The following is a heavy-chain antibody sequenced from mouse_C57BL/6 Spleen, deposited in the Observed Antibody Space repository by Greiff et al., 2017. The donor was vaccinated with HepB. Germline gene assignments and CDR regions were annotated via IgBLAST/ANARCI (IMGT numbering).Heavy chain of an antibody. CDR1: GYTFTDYY. V-gene: IGHV1-76*01. D-gene: IGHD1-2*01. CDR3: GIDYGSY. Sequence: QVQLKQSGAELVRPGASVKLSCKASGYTFTDYYINWVKQRPGQGLEWIARIYPGSGNTYYNEKFKGKATLTAEKSSSTAYMQLSSLTSEDSAVYFCGIDYGSYWGQGTLVTVSA. J-gene: IGHJ3*01. CDR2: IYPGSGNT.